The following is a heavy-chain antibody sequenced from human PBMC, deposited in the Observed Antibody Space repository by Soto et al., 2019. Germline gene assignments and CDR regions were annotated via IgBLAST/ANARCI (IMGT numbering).Heavy chain of an antibody. D-gene: IGHD3-3*01. CDR1: GYTFTSYG. CDR2: ISAYNGNT. J-gene: IGHJ6*02. V-gene: IGHV1-18*04. Sequence: GASVKVSCKASGYTFTSYGISWVRQAPGQGLEWMGWISAYNGNTNYAQKLQGRVTMTTDTSTSTAYMELRSLRSDDRAAYYCARGNYDFWSNYYYYGMDVWGQGTTVTVSS. CDR3: ARGNYDFWSNYYYYGMDV.